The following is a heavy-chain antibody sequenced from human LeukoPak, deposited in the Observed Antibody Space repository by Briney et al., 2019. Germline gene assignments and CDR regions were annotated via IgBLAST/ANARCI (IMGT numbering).Heavy chain of an antibody. CDR1: GFTFSSYS. Sequence: GGSLRLSCAASGFTFSSYSMNWVRQAPGKGLEWVSSISSSSSYIYYADSVKGRFTISRDNAKNSLYLQMNSLGAADTAVYYCARGLATFPLPNYWGQGTLVTVSS. J-gene: IGHJ4*02. V-gene: IGHV3-21*01. D-gene: IGHD3-16*01. CDR3: ARGLATFPLPNY. CDR2: ISSSSSYI.